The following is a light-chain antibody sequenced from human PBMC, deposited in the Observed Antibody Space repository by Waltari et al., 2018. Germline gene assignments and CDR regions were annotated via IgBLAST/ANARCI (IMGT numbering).Light chain of an antibody. Sequence: SYELPQPPSVSVSPGQTARITCSGDALPKHYSFWYQQRSGQAPVVVIYKDTERPSGIPERFSGSSSGTRVTLTISGVQAEDEADYYCQSTDNSGTYVVFGGGTKLTVL. CDR2: KDT. V-gene: IGLV3-25*03. CDR3: QSTDNSGTYVV. CDR1: ALPKHY. J-gene: IGLJ2*01.